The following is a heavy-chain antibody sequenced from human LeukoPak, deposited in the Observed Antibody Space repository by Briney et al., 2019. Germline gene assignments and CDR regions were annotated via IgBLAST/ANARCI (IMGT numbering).Heavy chain of an antibody. D-gene: IGHD1-14*01. Sequence: ASVKVSCKASGGTFSSYAISWVRQAPGQGLEWMGGIIPIFGTANYAQKFQGRVTITADESTTTAYMELSSLRSEDTAVYYCARAGMARINWFDPWGQGTLVTVSS. J-gene: IGHJ5*02. CDR2: IIPIFGTA. CDR1: GGTFSSYA. V-gene: IGHV1-69*13. CDR3: ARAGMARINWFDP.